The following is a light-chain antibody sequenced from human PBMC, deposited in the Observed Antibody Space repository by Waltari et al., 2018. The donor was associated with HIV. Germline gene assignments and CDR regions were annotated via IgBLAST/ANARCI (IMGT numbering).Light chain of an antibody. Sequence: DIQMTQSPSSLSASVGARVTITCQASQDISNYLNWYQQKPGKAPKLLIYDASNLETGVPSRFSGSGSGTDFTFTISSLQTEDIATYYCQQYDNLPGFTFGPGTKVDIK. CDR1: QDISNY. CDR2: DAS. J-gene: IGKJ3*01. CDR3: QQYDNLPGFT. V-gene: IGKV1-33*01.